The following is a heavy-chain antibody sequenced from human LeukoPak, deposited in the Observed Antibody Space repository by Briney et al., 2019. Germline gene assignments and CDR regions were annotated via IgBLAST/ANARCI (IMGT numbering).Heavy chain of an antibody. CDR2: FDPEDGET. CDR1: GYTLTELS. CDR3: AKLRGATINAWYFDY. Sequence: ASVKVSCKVSGYTLTELSMHWVRQAPGKGLEWMGGFDPEDGETIYAQKFQGRVTMTTDTSTSTAYMELRSLRSDDTAVYYCAKLRGATINAWYFDYWGQGTLVTVSS. V-gene: IGHV1-24*01. D-gene: IGHD5-12*01. J-gene: IGHJ4*02.